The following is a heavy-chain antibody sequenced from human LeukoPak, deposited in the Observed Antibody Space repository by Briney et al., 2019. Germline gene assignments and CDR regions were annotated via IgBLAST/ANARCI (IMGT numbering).Heavy chain of an antibody. CDR1: GGSISGYY. J-gene: IGHJ4*02. V-gene: IGHV4-59*08. Sequence: SETLSLTCTVSGGSISGYYWSWIRQPPGKGLEWIGYIYYSGSTNYNPSLKSRVTISVDTSKNQFSLKLSSVTAADTAVYYCARGGGYSYGSDYWGQGTLVTVSS. CDR2: IYYSGST. CDR3: ARGGGYSYGSDY. D-gene: IGHD5-18*01.